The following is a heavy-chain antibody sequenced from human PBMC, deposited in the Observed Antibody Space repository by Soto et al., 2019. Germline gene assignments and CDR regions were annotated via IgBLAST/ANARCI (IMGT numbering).Heavy chain of an antibody. CDR2: ISAYNGNT. Sequence: QVRLVQSAAEVKKPGASVRVSCKASGYTFSNYGITWVRQAPGQGLEWMGWISAYNGNTHFAQKFQGRVTMTTDTPTTTAFMELRSLRSEDTAVYYCARMADCSITTCSFPTRFHMRGYYYYYGMDVWGPGTTVTVSS. CDR1: GYTFSNYG. D-gene: IGHD2-2*01. CDR3: ARMADCSITTCSFPTRFHMRGYYYYYGMDV. J-gene: IGHJ6*02. V-gene: IGHV1-18*01.